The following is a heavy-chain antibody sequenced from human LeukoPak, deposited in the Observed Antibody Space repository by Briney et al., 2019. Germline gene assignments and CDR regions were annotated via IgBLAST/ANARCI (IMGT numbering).Heavy chain of an antibody. J-gene: IGHJ4*02. Sequence: ASVKVSCKASGYTFTSYGISWGRQAPGQGLGWMGWISAYNGNTNYAQKLQGRVTMTTDTSTSTAYMELRSLRSDDTAVYYCARVRIAAAGRVSDYWGQGTLVTVSS. CDR1: GYTFTSYG. CDR2: ISAYNGNT. CDR3: ARVRIAAAGRVSDY. V-gene: IGHV1-18*01. D-gene: IGHD6-13*01.